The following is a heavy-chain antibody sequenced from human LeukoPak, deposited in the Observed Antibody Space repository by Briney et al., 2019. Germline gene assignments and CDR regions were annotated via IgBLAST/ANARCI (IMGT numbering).Heavy chain of an antibody. V-gene: IGHV4-4*02. CDR2: IYHSGRT. CDR1: GGSISSSNW. Sequence: SETLSLTCAVPGGSISSSNWWSWVRQPPGKGLEWIGEIYHSGRTIYNPSLKSRVTISVDKSKNQFSLKLSSVTAADTAVYYCARDYYGSGSTFDYWGQGTLVTVSS. CDR3: ARDYYGSGSTFDY. J-gene: IGHJ4*02. D-gene: IGHD3-10*01.